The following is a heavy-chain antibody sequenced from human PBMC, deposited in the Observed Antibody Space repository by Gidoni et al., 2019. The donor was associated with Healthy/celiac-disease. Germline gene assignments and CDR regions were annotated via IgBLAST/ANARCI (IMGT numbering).Heavy chain of an antibody. J-gene: IGHJ6*03. Sequence: QVQLQQWGAGLLKPSETLSLTCAVYGGSFSGYYWSWIRQPPGKGLEWIGEINHSGSTNYNPSLKSRVTISVDTSKNQFSLKLSSVTAADTAVYYCARGKGCSSTSCYKTLYYYYYMDVWGKGTTVTVSS. CDR3: ARGKGCSSTSCYKTLYYYYYMDV. V-gene: IGHV4-34*01. CDR2: INHSGST. D-gene: IGHD2-2*02. CDR1: GGSFSGYY.